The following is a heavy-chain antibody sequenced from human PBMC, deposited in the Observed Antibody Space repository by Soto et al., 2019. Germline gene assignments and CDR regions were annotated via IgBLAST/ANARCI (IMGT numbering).Heavy chain of an antibody. J-gene: IGHJ4*02. D-gene: IGHD5-12*01. CDR2: MNPISGNT. Sequence: ASVKVSCKASGCTFSTYAITWVRQATGQGLEWMGWMNPISGNTGYAQKFQGRVTMTRNTSISTAYMELSSLRSEDTVVYYCARVDRDGYNVDYWGQGTLVTVSS. CDR1: GCTFSTYA. CDR3: ARVDRDGYNVDY. V-gene: IGHV1-8*02.